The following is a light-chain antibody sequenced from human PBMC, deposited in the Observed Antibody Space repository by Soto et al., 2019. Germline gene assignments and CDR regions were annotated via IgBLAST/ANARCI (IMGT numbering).Light chain of an antibody. Sequence: QSVLTQPPSASGSPGQSVTISCTGTSSEIGAYNYVSWYQQYPGKAPKLMIFEVSKRPSGVPDRFSGSKSGNTASLTVSGLQAEDEADYYCCSYAGSNNLIFGTGTKVTVL. V-gene: IGLV2-8*01. CDR1: SSEIGAYNY. CDR2: EVS. CDR3: CSYAGSNNLI. J-gene: IGLJ1*01.